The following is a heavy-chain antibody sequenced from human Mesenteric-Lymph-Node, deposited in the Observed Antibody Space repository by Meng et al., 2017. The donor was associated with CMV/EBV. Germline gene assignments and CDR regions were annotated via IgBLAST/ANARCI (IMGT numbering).Heavy chain of an antibody. CDR1: GGSFSGYS. D-gene: IGHD4-23*01. CDR3: ARHQRWLKSEGGFNY. V-gene: IGHV4-34*01. CDR2: INHSGST. Sequence: VQLHQWVAGLSKPSETLSLTCAVYGGSFSGYSWSWIRQPPGKGLEWIGEINHSGSTNYNPSLKSRVTISVDTSKNQFSLKLSSVTAADTAVYYCARHQRWLKSEGGFNYWGQGTLVTVSS. J-gene: IGHJ4*02.